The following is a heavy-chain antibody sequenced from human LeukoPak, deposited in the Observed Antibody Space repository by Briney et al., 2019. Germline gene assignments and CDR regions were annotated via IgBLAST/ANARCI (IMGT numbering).Heavy chain of an antibody. Sequence: SETLSLTCTVSGGSISSGDYYWSWIRQPPGKGLEWIGYIYYSGSTHYNPSLKSRVTISVDTSKNQFSLKLSSVTAADTAVYYCARDPWGWFGEGGFDYWGQGTLVTVSS. D-gene: IGHD3-10*01. CDR3: ARDPWGWFGEGGFDY. CDR1: GGSISSGDYY. CDR2: IYYSGST. J-gene: IGHJ4*02. V-gene: IGHV4-30-4*08.